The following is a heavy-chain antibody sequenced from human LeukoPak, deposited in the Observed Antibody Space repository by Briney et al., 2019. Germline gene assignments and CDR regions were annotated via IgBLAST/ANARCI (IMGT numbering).Heavy chain of an antibody. V-gene: IGHV5-51*01. CDR2: TYPSDSDT. Sequence: GQSLTIYCTASGWCYPLSSIGWVRQMPGKGLECMGTTYPSDSDTRYSPSLQGQVTISADKSISTAYLQWSSLKASDTAMHYFARAVSAFDIWGQGTMVTVSS. D-gene: IGHD4-11*01. CDR3: ARAVSAFDI. J-gene: IGHJ3*02. CDR1: GWCYPLSS.